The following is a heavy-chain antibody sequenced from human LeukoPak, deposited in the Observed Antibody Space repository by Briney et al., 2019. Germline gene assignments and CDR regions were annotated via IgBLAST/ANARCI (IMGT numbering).Heavy chain of an antibody. Sequence: PGGSLRLSCAASGFTFSSYGMTWVRQAPGKGLEWVSAISGGGGGKYYADSVQGRFTIPRDNSKNTLFLQMNSLRAEDTAVYYCAKLGSSTTWRYFHYWGQGTLVTVSS. CDR3: AKLGSSTTWRYFHY. J-gene: IGHJ4*02. CDR1: GFTFSSYG. CDR2: ISGGGGGK. D-gene: IGHD6-13*01. V-gene: IGHV3-23*01.